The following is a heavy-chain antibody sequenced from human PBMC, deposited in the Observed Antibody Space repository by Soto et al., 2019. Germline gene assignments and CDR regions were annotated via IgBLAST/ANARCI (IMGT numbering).Heavy chain of an antibody. Sequence: GGSLRLSCAASGFTFSSYAMSWVRQAPGKGLEWVSAISGSGGSTYYADSVKGRFTISRDNSKNTLYLQMNSLRAEDTAVYYCAEDIAVPAAIYYYYYGMDVWGQGTTVTVSS. J-gene: IGHJ6*02. V-gene: IGHV3-23*01. CDR3: AEDIAVPAAIYYYYYGMDV. D-gene: IGHD2-2*02. CDR2: ISGSGGST. CDR1: GFTFSSYA.